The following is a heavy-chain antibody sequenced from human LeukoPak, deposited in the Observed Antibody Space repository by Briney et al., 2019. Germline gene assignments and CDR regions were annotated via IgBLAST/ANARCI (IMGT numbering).Heavy chain of an antibody. CDR1: GFTFSSYA. CDR3: AKDSLGGSGSPSFDY. V-gene: IGHV3-23*01. Sequence: GGSLRLSCAASGFTFSSYAMSWVRQAPGKWLEWVSAISGSGGSTYYADSVKGRFTISRDNSKNTLYLQMNSLRAEDTAVYYCAKDSLGGSGSPSFDYWGQGTLVTVSS. CDR2: ISGSGGST. D-gene: IGHD3-10*01. J-gene: IGHJ4*02.